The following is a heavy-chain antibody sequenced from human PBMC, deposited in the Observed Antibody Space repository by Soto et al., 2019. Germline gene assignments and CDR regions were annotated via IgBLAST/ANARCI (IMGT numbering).Heavy chain of an antibody. V-gene: IGHV5-10-1*01. J-gene: IGHJ4*02. CDR1: GYSFTSYW. CDR3: ASSNYDILTGYSFDY. Sequence: GESLKISCKGSGYSFTSYWMSWVGQMPGKGLEWMGRIDPSDSYTNYSPSFQGHVTISADKSISTAYLQWSSLKASDTAMYYCASSNYDILTGYSFDYWGQGTLVTVSS. D-gene: IGHD3-9*01. CDR2: IDPSDSYT.